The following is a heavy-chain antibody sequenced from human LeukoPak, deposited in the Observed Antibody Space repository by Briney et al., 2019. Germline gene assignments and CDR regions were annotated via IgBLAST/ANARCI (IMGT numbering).Heavy chain of an antibody. CDR2: MNPNSGNT. Sequence: AASVKVSCKASGYTFAGYYMNWVRQATGQGLEWMGWMNPNSGNTGYAQRFQGRVTMTRNTSISTAYMELSSLRSEDTAVYYCARGSSGSSEVDYWGQGTLVTVSS. CDR1: GYTFAGYY. J-gene: IGHJ4*02. CDR3: ARGSSGSSEVDY. D-gene: IGHD3-22*01. V-gene: IGHV1-8*02.